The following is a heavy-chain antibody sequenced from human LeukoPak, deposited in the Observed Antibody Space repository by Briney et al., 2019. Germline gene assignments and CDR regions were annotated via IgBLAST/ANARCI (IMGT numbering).Heavy chain of an antibody. D-gene: IGHD2-2*02. V-gene: IGHV3-48*01. CDR1: GLTFSRYS. Sequence: GGSLRLSCAASGLTFSRYSMNWVRQAPGKGLEWVSYISSSSSTIYYADSVKGRFTISRDNAKNSLYLQMNSLRAEDTAMYYCARSNQLLYDDAFDIWGQGTMVTVSS. CDR3: ARSNQLLYDDAFDI. CDR2: ISSSSSTI. J-gene: IGHJ3*02.